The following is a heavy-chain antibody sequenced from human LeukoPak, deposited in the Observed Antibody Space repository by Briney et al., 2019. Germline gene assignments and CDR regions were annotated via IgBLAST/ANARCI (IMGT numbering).Heavy chain of an antibody. V-gene: IGHV4-39*07. J-gene: IGHJ4*02. CDR3: ARETTVTTCVFDY. D-gene: IGHD4-11*01. CDR1: GGSISSSSYY. Sequence: SETLSLTCTVSGGSISSSSYYWGWIRQPPGKGLEWIGSIYYSGSTNYNPSLKSRVTISVDTSKNQFSLKLSSVTAADTAVYYCARETTVTTCVFDYWGQGTLVTVSS. CDR2: IYYSGST.